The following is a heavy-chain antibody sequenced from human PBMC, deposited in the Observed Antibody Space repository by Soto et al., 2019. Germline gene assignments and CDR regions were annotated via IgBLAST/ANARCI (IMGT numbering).Heavy chain of an antibody. CDR1: GGSISSGDYY. J-gene: IGHJ4*02. V-gene: IGHV4-30-4*01. CDR2: IYYSGST. CDR3: ARDRIAAAGRGYYFDY. D-gene: IGHD6-13*01. Sequence: SETLSLTCTVSGGSISSGDYYWSWIRQPPGKGLEWIGYIYYSGSTYYNPSLKSRVTISVDTSKNQFSLKLSSVTAADTAVYYCARDRIAAAGRGYYFDYWGQGTMVTVSS.